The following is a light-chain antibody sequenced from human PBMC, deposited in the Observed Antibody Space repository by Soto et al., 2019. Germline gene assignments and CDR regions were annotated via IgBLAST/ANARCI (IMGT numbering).Light chain of an antibody. Sequence: IGMTQSPATLSVSPGERATLSCRASQSVSSNVAWYQQKPGQAPRLLIYGASTRATGFPARFSGSGSGTEFTLTISSLQSEDFAVYYCQQYNNWQWTFGQGTKVDIK. CDR3: QQYNNWQWT. CDR1: QSVSSN. J-gene: IGKJ1*01. CDR2: GAS. V-gene: IGKV3-15*01.